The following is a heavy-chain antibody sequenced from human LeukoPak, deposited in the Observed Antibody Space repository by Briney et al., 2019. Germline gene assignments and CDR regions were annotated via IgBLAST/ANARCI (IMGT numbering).Heavy chain of an antibody. CDR2: IYLTGKT. J-gene: IGHJ4*02. CDR1: GDSISRSNDS. CDR3: ARLTFSYGYQIL. D-gene: IGHD5-18*01. V-gene: IGHV4-39*01. Sequence: PSETLSLTCNVSGDSISRSNDSWGWIRQPPGKGLEWIGSIYLTGKTYYNPSLQTRVTISIDKSKNQFSLKMSSVTAGDTAVYYCARLTFSYGYQILWGQGTLVTVSS.